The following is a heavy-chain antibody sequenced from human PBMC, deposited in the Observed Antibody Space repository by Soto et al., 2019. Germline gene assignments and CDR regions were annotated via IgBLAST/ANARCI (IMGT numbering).Heavy chain of an antibody. D-gene: IGHD6-13*01. J-gene: IGHJ4*02. CDR2: SVLGSGNT. CDR1: GFTFTSSA. V-gene: IGHV1-58*01. Sequence: AVKVSCKASGFTFTSSAVQWVRQASGQRLEWIGWSVLGSGNTNYAQKFQERVTMTEDTSTDTAYMELISLRSEDTAVYYCATHIPLYSSFWSPLIPTVWGQGTLVTVPQ. CDR3: ATHIPLYSSFWSPLIPTV.